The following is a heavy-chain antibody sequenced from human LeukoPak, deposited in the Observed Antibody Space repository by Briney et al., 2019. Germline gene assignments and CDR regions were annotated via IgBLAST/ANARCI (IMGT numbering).Heavy chain of an antibody. D-gene: IGHD3-22*01. CDR1: GGSISSSSYY. CDR2: IYYSGST. V-gene: IGHV4-39*01. CDR3: ARGRRRSIVVVTTYFDY. J-gene: IGHJ4*02. Sequence: SETLSLTCTVSGGSISSSSYYWGWIRQPPGKGLEWIGSIYYSGSTYYNPSLKSRVTISVDTSKNQFSLKLSSVTAADTAVYYCARGRRRSIVVVTTYFDYWGQGTLVTVSS.